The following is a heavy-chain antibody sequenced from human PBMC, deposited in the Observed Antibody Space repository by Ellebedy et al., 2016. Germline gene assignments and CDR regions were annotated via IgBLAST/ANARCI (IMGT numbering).Heavy chain of an antibody. Sequence: SETLSLTCAVYGGSFSNYYWSWIRQPPGKGLEWIGEISLSGGTHYNPSLKSHVTISLDTSKKQFSLKLTSVTAADTAVYYCAGGEGWFDPWGQGTLVTVSS. J-gene: IGHJ5*02. CDR2: ISLSGGT. CDR3: AGGEGWFDP. CDR1: GGSFSNYY. V-gene: IGHV4-34*01.